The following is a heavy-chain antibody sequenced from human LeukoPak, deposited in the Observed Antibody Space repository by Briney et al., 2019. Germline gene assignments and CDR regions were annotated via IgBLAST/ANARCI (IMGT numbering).Heavy chain of an antibody. CDR3: ARYCSSTSCRYFDY. CDR2: IYYSGST. D-gene: IGHD2-2*01. V-gene: IGHV4-30-4*01. J-gene: IGHJ4*02. Sequence: PSQTLSLTCTVSGGSVSSGDYYWSWIRLPPGKGLEWIGYIYYSGSTYYNPSLKSRITISVDTSKNQFSLKLSSVTAADTAVYYCARYCSSTSCRYFDYWGQGTLVTVSS. CDR1: GGSVSSGDYY.